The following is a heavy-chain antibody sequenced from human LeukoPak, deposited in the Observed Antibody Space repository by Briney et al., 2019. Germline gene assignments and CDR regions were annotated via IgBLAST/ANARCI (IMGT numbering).Heavy chain of an antibody. CDR2: IIPIFGTA. D-gene: IGHD3-16*01. Sequence: SVKVSCKASGGTFSSYAISWVRQAPGQGLEWMGGIIPIFGTANHAQKFQGRVTITTDESTSTAYMELSSLRSEDTAVYYCARGGLQGDAEYFQHWGQGTLVTVSP. V-gene: IGHV1-69*05. J-gene: IGHJ1*01. CDR1: GGTFSSYA. CDR3: ARGGLQGDAEYFQH.